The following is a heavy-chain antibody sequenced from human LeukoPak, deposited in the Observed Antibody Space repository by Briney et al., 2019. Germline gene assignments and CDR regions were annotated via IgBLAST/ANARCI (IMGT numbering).Heavy chain of an antibody. CDR1: GGTFSSYA. D-gene: IGHD1-26*01. J-gene: IGHJ4*02. CDR2: IIPIFGTA. V-gene: IGHV1-69*05. Sequence: SVKVSCKASGGTFSSYAISWVRQAPGQGLEWMGRIIPIFGTANYAQKFRGRVTMTTDTSTSTAYMELKTLRSDDTAVYFCARAGYSKFVEDLDYWGQGTLVTVSS. CDR3: ARAGYSKFVEDLDY.